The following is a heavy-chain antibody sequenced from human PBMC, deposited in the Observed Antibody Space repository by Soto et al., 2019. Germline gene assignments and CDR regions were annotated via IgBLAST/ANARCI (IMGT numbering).Heavy chain of an antibody. J-gene: IGHJ6*02. Sequence: TLSLTCTVSGGSVSSGSYYWSWIRQPPGKGLEWIGYIYYSGSTNYNPSLKSRVTISVDTSKNQFPLKLSSVTAADTAVYYCAREPTTVANYYYYALDVWGQGTTVTVSS. V-gene: IGHV4-61*01. CDR3: AREPTTVANYYYYALDV. CDR1: GGSVSSGSYY. D-gene: IGHD4-17*01. CDR2: IYYSGST.